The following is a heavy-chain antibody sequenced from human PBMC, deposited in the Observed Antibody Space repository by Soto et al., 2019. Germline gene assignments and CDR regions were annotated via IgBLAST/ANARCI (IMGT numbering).Heavy chain of an antibody. Sequence: LRLSCAASGFTFSSYAMHWVRQAPGKGLEWVAVISYDGSNKYYADSVKGRFTISRDNSKNTLYLQMNSLRAEDTAVYYCARDLSSGWYYFDYWGQGTLVTVSS. CDR1: GFTFSSYA. J-gene: IGHJ4*02. D-gene: IGHD6-19*01. CDR3: ARDLSSGWYYFDY. V-gene: IGHV3-30-3*01. CDR2: ISYDGSNK.